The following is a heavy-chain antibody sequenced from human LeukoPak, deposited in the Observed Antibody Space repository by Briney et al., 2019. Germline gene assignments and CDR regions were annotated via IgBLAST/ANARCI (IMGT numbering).Heavy chain of an antibody. CDR2: VSTGSNYI. J-gene: IGHJ4*02. Sequence: GGSLRLSCAASGFTFSSYAMSWVRQAPGKGLEWVSSVSTGSNYIYYADSVKGRFTISRDNDKNSLYLQMNSLRAEDTAVYYCAKDLKHSSSSPRRDTFRGQGTLVTVSS. CDR1: GFTFSSYA. D-gene: IGHD6-6*01. CDR3: AKDLKHSSSSPRRDTF. V-gene: IGHV3-21*01.